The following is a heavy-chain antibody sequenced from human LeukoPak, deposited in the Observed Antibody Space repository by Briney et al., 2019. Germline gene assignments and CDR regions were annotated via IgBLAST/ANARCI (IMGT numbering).Heavy chain of an antibody. V-gene: IGHV1-69*06. D-gene: IGHD3-3*01. CDR1: GGTFSSYA. J-gene: IGHJ5*02. CDR2: IIPIFGTA. CDR3: ARSFVPYDFWSAYLWFDP. Sequence: SVKVSCKASGGTFSSYAISWVRQAPGQGLEWMGGIIPIFGTANYAQKFQGRVTITADKSTSTAYMELSSLRSEDTAVYYCARSFVPYDFWSAYLWFDPWGQGTLVTVSS.